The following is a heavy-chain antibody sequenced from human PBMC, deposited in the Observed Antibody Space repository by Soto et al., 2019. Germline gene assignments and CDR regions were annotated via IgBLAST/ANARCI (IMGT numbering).Heavy chain of an antibody. D-gene: IGHD4-17*01. CDR3: ARGETVTQYDY. CDR2: FSYSGTT. CDR1: GVSVSFGIFY. Sequence: PSETPAISCTFSGVSVSFGIFYWAWTRQPPGKGLEWIGFFSYSGTTNYKPSLKSRVTISVDTSRSQISLKVSSLTAADTAVYYCARGETVTQYDYWGQGTMVTVSS. J-gene: IGHJ4*02. V-gene: IGHV4-61*01.